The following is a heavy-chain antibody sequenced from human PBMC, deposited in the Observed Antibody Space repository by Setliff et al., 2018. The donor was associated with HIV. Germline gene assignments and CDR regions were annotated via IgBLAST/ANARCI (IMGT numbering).Heavy chain of an antibody. J-gene: IGHJ4*02. CDR3: ARDRPYSGGSHFDY. Sequence: GGSLRLSCAASGFTFSTYWMSWVRQSPGKGLEWVANIKEDGGGKYYMDSVEGRFTISRDNAKNSLFLQMSGLRAEDTAVYYCARDRPYSGGSHFDYWGQGTLVTVSS. D-gene: IGHD1-26*01. CDR2: IKEDGGGK. V-gene: IGHV3-7*03. CDR1: GFTFSTYW.